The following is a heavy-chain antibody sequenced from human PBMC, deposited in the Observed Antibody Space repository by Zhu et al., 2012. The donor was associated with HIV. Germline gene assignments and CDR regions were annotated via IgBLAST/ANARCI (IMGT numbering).Heavy chain of an antibody. CDR2: IHYTGTA. V-gene: IGHV4-30-4*08. Sequence: QVQLQESGPGLVKPSQTLSLTCSFSGGSISYWSWVRQPPGRGLEWLGYIHYTGTAYYNPFLQSRLSMSVETSKNQFSLKLTSVTAADTAVYYCARYCTGGACSNYAFDIWGQGTMVTVSS. D-gene: IGHD2-8*02. J-gene: IGHJ3*02. CDR1: GGSISY. CDR3: ARYCTGGACSNYAFDI.